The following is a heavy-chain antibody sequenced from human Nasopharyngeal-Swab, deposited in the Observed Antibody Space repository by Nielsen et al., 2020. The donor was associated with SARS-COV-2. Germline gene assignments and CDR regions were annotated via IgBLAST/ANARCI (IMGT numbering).Heavy chain of an antibody. CDR3: ASKRGYSGYEFDY. V-gene: IGHV4-59*01. CDR2: IYYSGST. D-gene: IGHD5-12*01. J-gene: IGHJ4*02. Sequence: WIRQGGGKGLEWIGYIYYSGSTNYNPSLKSRVTISVDTSKNQFSLKLSSVTAADTAVYYCASKRGYSGYEFDYWGQGTLVTVSS.